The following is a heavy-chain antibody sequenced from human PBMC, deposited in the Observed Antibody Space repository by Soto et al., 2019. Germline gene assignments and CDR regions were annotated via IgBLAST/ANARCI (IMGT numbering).Heavy chain of an antibody. CDR1: GYTFTGYY. CDR3: AREALQSIAARGYWFDP. V-gene: IGHV1-2*04. D-gene: IGHD6-6*01. J-gene: IGHJ5*02. Sequence: ASVKVSCKASGYTFTGYYMHWVRQAPGQGLEWMGWINPNSGGTNYAQKFQGWVTMTRDTSISTAYMELSRLRSDDTAVYYCAREALQSIAARGYWFDPWGQGTLVTVSS. CDR2: INPNSGGT.